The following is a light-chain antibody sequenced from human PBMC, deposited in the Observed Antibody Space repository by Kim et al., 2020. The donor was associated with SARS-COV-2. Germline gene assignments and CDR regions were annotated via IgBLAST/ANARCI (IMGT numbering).Light chain of an antibody. CDR2: ESS. J-gene: IGKJ1*01. CDR1: QNINSH. V-gene: IGKV3-15*01. CDR3: QQYHDWPPT. Sequence: VSPGERATLSCRASQNINSHLAWYQQKPGQAPRLLIYESSTRATALPARFSGSESGTEFTLTISSLQSEDFAVYYCQQYHDWPPTFGQGTKVDNQ.